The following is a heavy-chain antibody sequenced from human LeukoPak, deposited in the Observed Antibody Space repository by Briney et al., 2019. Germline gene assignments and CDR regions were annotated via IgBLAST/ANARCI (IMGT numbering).Heavy chain of an antibody. D-gene: IGHD2-21*02. CDR2: ISGSVGST. Sequence: PGASLRLSCAASGFTFSSYAMSWVRQAPGKGLEWVSAISGSVGSTYYADSVKGRFTISRDNSKNTLSLQMNSLRAEDTAVYYCAKDPHIVVVTALVDYWGQGTLVTVSS. V-gene: IGHV3-23*01. CDR3: AKDPHIVVVTALVDY. J-gene: IGHJ4*02. CDR1: GFTFSSYA.